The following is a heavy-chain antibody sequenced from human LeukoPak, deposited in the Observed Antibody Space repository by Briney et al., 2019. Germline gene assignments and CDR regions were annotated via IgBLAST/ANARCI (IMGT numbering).Heavy chain of an antibody. D-gene: IGHD3-22*01. CDR3: ARAWCTNGVCQYYYDSSGYYSYAFDI. CDR1: GYTFTSYY. J-gene: IGHJ3*02. CDR2: INPSGGST. Sequence: ASVKVSCKASGYTFTSYYMHWVRQAPGQGLEWMGIINPSGGSTSYAQTFQGRVTMTRDTSTSTVYMELSSLRSEDTAVYYCARAWCTNGVCQYYYDSSGYYSYAFDIWGQGTMVTVSS. V-gene: IGHV1-46*01.